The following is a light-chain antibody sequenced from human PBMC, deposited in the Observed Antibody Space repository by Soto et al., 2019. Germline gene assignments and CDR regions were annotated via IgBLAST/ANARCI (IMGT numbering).Light chain of an antibody. CDR2: DVS. CDR1: SSDVGGYNY. CDR3: SSYTSSSTPYV. J-gene: IGLJ1*01. Sequence: QSALTQPASVSGSPGQSMTISCTGTSSDVGGYNYVSWYQQHPGKAPKLMIYDVSTRPSGVSNRFSGSKSGNTASLTISGLQAEDEADYYCSSYTSSSTPYVFGTGTKLTVL. V-gene: IGLV2-14*01.